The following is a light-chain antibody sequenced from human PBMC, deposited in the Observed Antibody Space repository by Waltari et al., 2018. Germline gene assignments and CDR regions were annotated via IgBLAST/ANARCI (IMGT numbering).Light chain of an antibody. CDR2: DAS. Sequence: EIMLTQSPGTLSLSPGERATLSCRASQNINKYLAWYQHKPGQAPRLLIYDASSRATGIPDRFSGSGSGTDFSLTISRLEPEDFAVYYCQKYGSLPATFGQGTXVEIK. CDR1: QNINKY. V-gene: IGKV3-20*01. J-gene: IGKJ1*01. CDR3: QKYGSLPAT.